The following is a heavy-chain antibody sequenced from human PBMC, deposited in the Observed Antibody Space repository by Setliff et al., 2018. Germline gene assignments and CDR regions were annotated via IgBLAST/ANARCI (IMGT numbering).Heavy chain of an antibody. D-gene: IGHD3-3*01. CDR3: ARDDDDFYSGYPYMDV. Sequence: SVKVSCKASGYTFTNYPIHWVRQAPGQRLEWMGWINRGSGDTKYSRKFQGRVTITRDTSASTAYMELSRLTYEDTAVYYCARDDDDFYSGYPYMDVWGKGTTVTSP. CDR2: INRGSGDT. V-gene: IGHV1-3*01. J-gene: IGHJ6*03. CDR1: GYTFTNYP.